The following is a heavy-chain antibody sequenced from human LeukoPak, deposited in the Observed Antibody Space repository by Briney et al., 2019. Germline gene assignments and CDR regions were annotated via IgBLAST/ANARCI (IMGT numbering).Heavy chain of an antibody. D-gene: IGHD6-13*01. CDR2: ISYDGVNK. V-gene: IGHV3-30-3*01. CDR1: GFSFSGYA. CDR3: ARVDSNSWFD. Sequence: GGSLRLSCAGSGFSFSGYAMHWVRQAPGGGLEWVAVISYDGVNKYCADSVKGRFTISRDNSKSTLYLQMNSLRTEDTAVYYCARVDSNSWFDWGQGTLVTVDS. J-gene: IGHJ4*02.